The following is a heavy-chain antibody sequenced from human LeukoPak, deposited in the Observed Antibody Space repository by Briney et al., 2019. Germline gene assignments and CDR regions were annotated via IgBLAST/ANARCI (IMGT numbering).Heavy chain of an antibody. CDR2: INPDGGGA. J-gene: IGHJ4*02. D-gene: IGHD4-17*01. Sequence: GASVKVSCKASGYTFTGHYIHWVRRAPGQGLEWMGWINPDGGGARYVPKFQGRVTMTRDTSTTTAYMELSSLRSEDTAVYYCARGNYGDGIFDYWGQGTLVTVSS. V-gene: IGHV1-2*02. CDR3: ARGNYGDGIFDY. CDR1: GYTFTGHY.